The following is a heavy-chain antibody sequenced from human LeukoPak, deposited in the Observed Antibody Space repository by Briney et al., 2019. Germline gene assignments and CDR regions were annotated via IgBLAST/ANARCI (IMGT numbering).Heavy chain of an antibody. V-gene: IGHV3-20*04. CDR2: INWNGGST. CDR1: GFTFDDYG. J-gene: IGHJ6*04. CDR3: AELGITMIGGV. D-gene: IGHD3-10*02. Sequence: PGGSLRLSCGASGFTFDDYGMSWVRQAPGKGLEWVSGINWNGGSTGYAESVKGRFTISRDNAKNSLYLQMNSLRAEDTAVYYCAELGITMIGGVWGKGTTVTISS.